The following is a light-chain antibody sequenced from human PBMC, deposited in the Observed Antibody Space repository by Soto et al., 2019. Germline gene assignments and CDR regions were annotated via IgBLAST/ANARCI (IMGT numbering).Light chain of an antibody. CDR2: EVS. CDR3: ASHTTSNTRV. J-gene: IGLJ1*01. V-gene: IGLV2-14*03. CDR1: SSDVGAYDY. Sequence: QSALTQPASVSGSPGQSIAISCTGTSSDVGAYDYVSWYQQHPDKAPKLIIYEVSNRPAGVSNRFSASKYVNTATLTISGLQTEDEADYYCASHTTSNTRVFGTGTKLTVL.